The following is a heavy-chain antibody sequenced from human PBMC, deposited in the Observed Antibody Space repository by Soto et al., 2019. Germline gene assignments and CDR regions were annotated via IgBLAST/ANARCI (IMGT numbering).Heavy chain of an antibody. CDR3: ARDSETNVYRYDYFDY. CDR1: GFTFRTYA. V-gene: IGHV3-30*04. Sequence: QGQLVESGGGVVQPGRSLKLSCAASGFTFRTYAMHWVRQAPGKGLEWVAVISYDGSNTYYADSVKGRFTISRDNSKNTLCLQMNSLSTEDSAVYYCARDSETNVYRYDYFDYWGQGTLVTVSS. J-gene: IGHJ4*02. CDR2: ISYDGSNT. D-gene: IGHD1-1*01.